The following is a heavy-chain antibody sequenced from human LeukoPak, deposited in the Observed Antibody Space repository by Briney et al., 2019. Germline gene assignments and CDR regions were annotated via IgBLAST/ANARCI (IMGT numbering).Heavy chain of an antibody. D-gene: IGHD3-22*01. CDR3: ARGADYYDSSYFDY. CDR2: INPNSGGT. Sequence: ASVKVSCKASGYTFTGYYMHWVRQAPGQGLEWMGWINPNSGGTNYAQKFQGRVTMTRDTSISTAYMELSRLRSDDTAVYYCARGADYYDSSYFDYWGQGTLVTVSS. CDR1: GYTFTGYY. V-gene: IGHV1-2*02. J-gene: IGHJ4*02.